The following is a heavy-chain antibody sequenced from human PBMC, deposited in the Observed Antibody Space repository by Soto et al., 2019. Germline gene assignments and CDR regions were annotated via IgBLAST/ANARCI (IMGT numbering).Heavy chain of an antibody. J-gene: IGHJ6*02. V-gene: IGHV1-2*04. CDR1: GYTFTGYY. CDR3: ARDEYDFWSGYPYYYYGMDV. Sequence: ASVKVSCKASGYTFTGYYMHWVRQAPGQGLEWMGWINPNSGGTNYAQKFQGWVTMTRDTSISTAYMELSRLRSDDTAVYYCARDEYDFWSGYPYYYYGMDVWAKGPRSPSP. D-gene: IGHD3-3*01. CDR2: INPNSGGT.